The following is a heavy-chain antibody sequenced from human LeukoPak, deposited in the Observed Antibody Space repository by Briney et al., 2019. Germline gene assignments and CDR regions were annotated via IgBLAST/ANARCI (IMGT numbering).Heavy chain of an antibody. Sequence: GESLKISCKGSGYSFTSYWIGWVRQMPGKGLEWMGIIYPGDSDTRYSPSFQGQVTISADKSISTAYLQWSSLKASDTAMCYCARHHRLIAVERRYGMDVWGQGTTVTVSS. V-gene: IGHV5-51*01. CDR1: GYSFTSYW. D-gene: IGHD6-19*01. J-gene: IGHJ6*02. CDR3: ARHHRLIAVERRYGMDV. CDR2: IYPGDSDT.